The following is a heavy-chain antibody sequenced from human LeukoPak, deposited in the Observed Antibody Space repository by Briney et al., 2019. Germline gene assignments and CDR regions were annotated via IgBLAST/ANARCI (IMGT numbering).Heavy chain of an antibody. CDR1: GFTFSNAW. CDR2: IKSKTDGGTT. V-gene: IGHV3-15*01. Sequence: GGSLRLSCAASGFTFSNAWMSWVRQAPGKGLEWVGRIKSKTDGGTTDYAAPVKGRFTISRDDSKNTLYLQMNSLKTEDTAVYYCTTDERYGSGSFDYWGQGTLVTVSS. CDR3: TTDERYGSGSFDY. D-gene: IGHD3-10*01. J-gene: IGHJ4*02.